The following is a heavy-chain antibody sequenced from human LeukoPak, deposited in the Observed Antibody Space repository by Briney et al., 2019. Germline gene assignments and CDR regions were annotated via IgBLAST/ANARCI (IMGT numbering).Heavy chain of an antibody. Sequence: SETLSLTCTVSGDSISSGDYYWSWIRQPPGKGLEWIGYIYYSGSTNYNPSLKSRVTISVDTSKNQFSLRLSSVTAADTAVYYCARVVNSGYDSRGWFDPWGQGTLVTVSS. D-gene: IGHD5-12*01. CDR1: GDSISSGDYY. CDR2: IYYSGST. V-gene: IGHV4-61*08. CDR3: ARVVNSGYDSRGWFDP. J-gene: IGHJ5*02.